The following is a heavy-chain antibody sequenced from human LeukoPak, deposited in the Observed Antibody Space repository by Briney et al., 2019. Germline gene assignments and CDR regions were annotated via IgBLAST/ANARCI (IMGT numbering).Heavy chain of an antibody. Sequence: PSETLSLTCAVYGGSFSGYYWSWIRQPPGKGLEWIGEINHSGSTNYNPSLKSRVTISVDTSKNQFSLKLSSVTAADTAVYYCARDQIVVVPAAENGFDYWGQRTLVTVSS. J-gene: IGHJ4*02. V-gene: IGHV4-34*01. D-gene: IGHD2-2*01. CDR1: GGSFSGYY. CDR3: ARDQIVVVPAAENGFDY. CDR2: INHSGST.